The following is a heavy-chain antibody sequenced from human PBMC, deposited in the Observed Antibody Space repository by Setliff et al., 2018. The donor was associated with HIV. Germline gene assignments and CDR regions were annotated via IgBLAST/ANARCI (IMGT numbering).Heavy chain of an antibody. D-gene: IGHD1-1*01. V-gene: IGHV6-1*01. J-gene: IGHJ3*01. CDR3: VRENDLLEGFDF. Sequence: PSQTLSLTCVISGDSVSGNSVSWNWIRQSPSRGLEWLGRTYYRSKWYYQYALSLKSRISINPDTSKNQFSLQLNSVTPEDTGLYYCVRENDLLEGFDFWGQGTMVTVSS. CDR1: GDSVSGNSVS. CDR2: TYYRSKWYY.